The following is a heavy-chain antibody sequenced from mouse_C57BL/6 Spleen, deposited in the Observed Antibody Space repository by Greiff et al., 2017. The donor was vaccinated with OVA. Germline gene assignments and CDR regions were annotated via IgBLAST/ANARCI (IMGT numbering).Heavy chain of an antibody. CDR2: INYDGSST. D-gene: IGHD2-3*01. CDR3: ARDFDGYYYFDY. Sequence: EVQLVESEGGLVQPGSSMKLSCTASGFTFSDYYMAWVRQVPEKGLEWVANINYDGSSTYYLDSLKSRFIISRDNAKNILYLQMSSLKSEDTATYYCARDFDGYYYFDYWGQGTTLTVSS. CDR1: GFTFSDYY. V-gene: IGHV5-16*01. J-gene: IGHJ2*01.